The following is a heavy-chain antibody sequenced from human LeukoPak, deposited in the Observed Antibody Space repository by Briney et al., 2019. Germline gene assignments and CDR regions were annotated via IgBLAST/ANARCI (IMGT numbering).Heavy chain of an antibody. CDR2: ISAYNGNT. CDR1: GYPFDNFS. Sequence: ASVKVSCKASGYPFDNFSLTWVRQAPGQGLEWMGWISAYNGNTHYAQKFRGRLTMTTDTSTTTAYLELRSLKSDDTAVYYCARDRLGGDLTGESLYWGQGTLVTVSS. CDR3: ARDRLGGDLTGESLY. V-gene: IGHV1-18*01. D-gene: IGHD4-17*01. J-gene: IGHJ4*02.